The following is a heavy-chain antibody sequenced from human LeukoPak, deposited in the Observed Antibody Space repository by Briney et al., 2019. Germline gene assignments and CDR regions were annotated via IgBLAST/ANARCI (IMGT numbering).Heavy chain of an antibody. D-gene: IGHD3-3*01. CDR1: GYTFTGYY. CDR2: INPNSGGT. J-gene: IGHJ4*02. Sequence: ASVKVSCKASGYTFTGYYMHWVRQAPGQGLEWVGWINPNSGGTNYAQKFQGRVTMTRDTSISTAYMELSRLRSDDTAVYYCASTGDFWSGYPDFDYWGQGTLVTVSS. V-gene: IGHV1-2*02. CDR3: ASTGDFWSGYPDFDY.